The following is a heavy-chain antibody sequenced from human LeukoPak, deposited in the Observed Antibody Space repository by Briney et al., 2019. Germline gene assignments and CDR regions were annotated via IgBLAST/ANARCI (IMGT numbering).Heavy chain of an antibody. CDR2: IWHDGSKT. Sequence: GGSLRLSCEASGFTFSTFGFHWVRHTPGKGLEWVAVIWHDGSKTMYADSVKGRFTISRDNSKNTLYLQMNSLRAEDTAVYYCARDEAAAGPYYYYMDVWGKGTTVTVSS. J-gene: IGHJ6*03. D-gene: IGHD6-13*01. CDR3: ARDEAAAGPYYYYMDV. CDR1: GFTFSTFG. V-gene: IGHV3-33*01.